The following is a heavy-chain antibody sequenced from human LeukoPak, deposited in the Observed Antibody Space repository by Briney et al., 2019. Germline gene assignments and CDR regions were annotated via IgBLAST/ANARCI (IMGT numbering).Heavy chain of an antibody. Sequence: GGSLRLSCAASGFTFSSYSMNWVRQAPGKGLEWVSSISSSSSYIYYADSVKGRFTISRDNAKNSLYLQMNSLRAEDTAVYYCARGFGCSSTSCYTSYYWGQETLVTVSS. D-gene: IGHD2-2*02. V-gene: IGHV3-21*01. CDR3: ARGFGCSSTSCYTSYY. J-gene: IGHJ4*02. CDR2: ISSSSSYI. CDR1: GFTFSSYS.